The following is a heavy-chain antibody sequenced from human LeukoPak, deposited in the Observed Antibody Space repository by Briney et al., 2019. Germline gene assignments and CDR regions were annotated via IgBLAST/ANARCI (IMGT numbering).Heavy chain of an antibody. CDR3: AKDRTRELTAFDY. V-gene: IGHV3-30*02. Sequence: GGSLRLSCAASGFTFNTYAMHWVRPPPGKGLEWVAFIRYDGSNKYYADSVKGRFTISRDNSKNTLYLQMNSLRAEDTAVYYCAKDRTRELTAFDYWGQGTLVTVSS. CDR2: IRYDGSNK. D-gene: IGHD1-7*01. J-gene: IGHJ4*02. CDR1: GFTFNTYA.